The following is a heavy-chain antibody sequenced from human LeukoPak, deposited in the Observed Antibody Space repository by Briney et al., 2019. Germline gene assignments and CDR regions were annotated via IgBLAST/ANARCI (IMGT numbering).Heavy chain of an antibody. CDR1: GGTLSSYA. J-gene: IGHJ4*02. Sequence: SVKVSCKASGGTLSSYAISWVRQAPGQGLEWMGGIIPIFGTANYAQKFQGRVTITTDESTSTAYMELSSLRSEDTAVYYCASAGGYSYGFPVCNYWGQGTLVTVSS. CDR3: ASAGGYSYGFPVCNY. V-gene: IGHV1-69*05. CDR2: IIPIFGTA. D-gene: IGHD5-18*01.